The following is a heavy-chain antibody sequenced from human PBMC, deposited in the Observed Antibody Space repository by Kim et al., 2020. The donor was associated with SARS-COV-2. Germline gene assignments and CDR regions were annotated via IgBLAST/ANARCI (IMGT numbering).Heavy chain of an antibody. Sequence: SGPTLVKPTQTLTLTCTFSGFSLSSSPVGVGWIRQPPGKALEWLALIYWDDDKRYSPSLKSRLTITKDTSKNQVVLTVTNMDPVDTATYYCAHSVAYCGGDCFGYWYFDLGGRGTLVTVSS. CDR1: GFSLSSSPVG. CDR2: IYWDDDK. J-gene: IGHJ2*01. D-gene: IGHD2-21*02. V-gene: IGHV2-5*02. CDR3: AHSVAYCGGDCFGYWYFDL.